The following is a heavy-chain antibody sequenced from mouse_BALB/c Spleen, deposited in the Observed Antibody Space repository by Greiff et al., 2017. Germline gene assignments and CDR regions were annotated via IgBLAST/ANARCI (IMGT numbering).Heavy chain of an antibody. CDR2: INPSTGYT. CDR1: GYTFTSYW. Sequence: QVQLQQSGAELAKPGASVKMSCKASGYTFTSYWMHWVKQRPGQGLEWIGYINPSTGYTEYNQKFKDKATLTADKSSSTAYMQLSSLTSEDSAVYYCARSSDSSGYVWFAYWGQGTLVTVSA. J-gene: IGHJ3*01. V-gene: IGHV1-7*01. CDR3: ARSSDSSGYVWFAY. D-gene: IGHD3-2*01.